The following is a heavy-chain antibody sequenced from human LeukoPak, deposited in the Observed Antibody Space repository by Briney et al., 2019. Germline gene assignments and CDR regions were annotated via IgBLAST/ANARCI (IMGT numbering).Heavy chain of an antibody. CDR2: ISGSGGGT. V-gene: IGHV3-23*01. CDR3: ARVDILVVPAAINYFDY. D-gene: IGHD2-2*01. Sequence: GGSLRLSCAPSRFTFSIYAMSWVRHAPGKGLEWVSAISGSGGGTYYAGSVKGRFTISRDNSKNTLYLQMNSLRAEDTAVYYCARVDILVVPAAINYFDYWGQGTLVTVSS. CDR1: RFTFSIYA. J-gene: IGHJ4*02.